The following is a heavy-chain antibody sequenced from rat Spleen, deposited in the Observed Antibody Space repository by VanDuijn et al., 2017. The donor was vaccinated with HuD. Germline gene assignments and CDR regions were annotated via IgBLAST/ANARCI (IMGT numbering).Heavy chain of an antibody. CDR2: IWGDGST. V-gene: IGHV2-13*01. CDR3: ARWGDY. CDR1: GFSLISYG. J-gene: IGHJ2*01. Sequence: QVQLKESGPGLVQPSQTLSLTCTVSGFSLISYGVSWVRQPSGKGLEWMGGIWGDGSTKYNSALKSRLSISRDTSKSQVFLKMNSLQTEDTAMYFCARWGDYWGQGVMVTVSS.